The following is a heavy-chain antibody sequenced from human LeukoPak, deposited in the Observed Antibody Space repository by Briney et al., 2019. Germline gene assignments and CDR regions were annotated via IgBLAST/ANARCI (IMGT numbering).Heavy chain of an antibody. CDR1: GYTFTDYY. D-gene: IGHD1-26*01. J-gene: IGHJ4*02. V-gene: IGHV1-2*02. CDR2: INPNSGGT. Sequence: ASVKVSCKASGYTFTDYYIHWVRQAPGQGLEWMGWINPNSGGTNYAQKFQGRVTMTRDTSISTAYMELSGLRSDDTAVYYCARDKVGGGSYSAGNDYWGQGTLVTVSS. CDR3: ARDKVGGGSYSAGNDY.